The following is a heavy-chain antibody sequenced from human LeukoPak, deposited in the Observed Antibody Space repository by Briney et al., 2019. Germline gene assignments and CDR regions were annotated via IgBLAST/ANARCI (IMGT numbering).Heavy chain of an antibody. CDR2: INPNSGGT. Sequence: GASVKVSCKASGYTFTGYYMHWVRQAPGQGLEWMGWINPNSGGTNYAQKFQGRVTMTRDTSISTAYMELSRLRSDDTAVYYCARWGWELLCSPSNGFDYWGQGTLVTVSS. CDR3: ARWGWELLCSPSNGFDY. CDR1: GYTFTGYY. D-gene: IGHD1-26*01. V-gene: IGHV1-2*02. J-gene: IGHJ4*02.